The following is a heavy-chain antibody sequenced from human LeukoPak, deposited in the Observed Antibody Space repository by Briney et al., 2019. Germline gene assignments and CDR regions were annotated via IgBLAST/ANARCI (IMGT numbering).Heavy chain of an antibody. CDR2: IRGSGGST. CDR3: ANDLKERWLQFSFDY. V-gene: IGHV3-23*01. J-gene: IGHJ4*02. CDR1: GFTFSSYA. D-gene: IGHD5-24*01. Sequence: PVGSLRLSCAASGFTFSSYAMSWVRQAPGKGLEWVSAIRGSGGSTYYADSVKGRFTISRDNSKNTLYLQMNSLRAEDTAVYYCANDLKERWLQFSFDYWGQGTLVTVS.